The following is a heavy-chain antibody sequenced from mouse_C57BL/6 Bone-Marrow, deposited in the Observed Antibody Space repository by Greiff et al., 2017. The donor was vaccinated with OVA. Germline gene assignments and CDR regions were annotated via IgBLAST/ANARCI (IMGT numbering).Heavy chain of an antibody. V-gene: IGHV1-80*01. CDR2: IYPGDGDT. CDR1: GYAFSSYW. J-gene: IGHJ3*01. CDR3: AGVRTRAWFAY. Sequence: LQQSGAELVKPGASVKISCKASGYAFSSYWMNWVKQRPGKGLEWIGQIYPGDGDTNYNGKFKGKATLTADNSSSTAYMQLSSLASEDSAVYFCAGVRTRAWFAYWGQGTLVTVSA.